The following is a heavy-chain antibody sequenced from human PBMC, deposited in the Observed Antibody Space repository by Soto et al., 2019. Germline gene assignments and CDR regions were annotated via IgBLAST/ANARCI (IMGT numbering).Heavy chain of an antibody. CDR2: INPSGGST. Sequence: ASVKVSCKASGYTFTSYYMHWVRQAPGQGLEWMGIINPSGGSTSYAQKFQGRVTMTRDTSTSTVYMELSSLRSEDTAVYYCARSTSVEEKEYYDFWSGYYFYYYYYGMDVWGQGTTVTVSS. J-gene: IGHJ6*02. CDR3: ARSTSVEEKEYYDFWSGYYFYYYYYGMDV. D-gene: IGHD3-3*01. CDR1: GYTFTSYY. V-gene: IGHV1-46*01.